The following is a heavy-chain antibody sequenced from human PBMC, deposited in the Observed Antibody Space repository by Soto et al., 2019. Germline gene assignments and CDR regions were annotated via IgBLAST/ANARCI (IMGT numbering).Heavy chain of an antibody. CDR1: GFTFSTYA. J-gene: IGHJ6*02. D-gene: IGHD2-15*01. CDR3: AALQEDCSGGTCDGYYTMHV. CDR2: IGRNGDST. V-gene: IGHV3-23*01. Sequence: EVQLLESGGGLVQPGGSLRLSCAASGFTFSTYAMSWVRQAPGKGLEWVSAIGRNGDSTYYADSVKGRFTISRDNSKNTLYLKMHSLRAEDTAVYYCAALQEDCSGGTCDGYYTMHVWVQGSTVAVSS.